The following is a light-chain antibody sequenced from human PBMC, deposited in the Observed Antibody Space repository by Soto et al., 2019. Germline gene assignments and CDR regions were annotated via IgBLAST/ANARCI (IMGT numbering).Light chain of an antibody. V-gene: IGKV3-15*01. Sequence: DIGRTQSRATVYVSPGERATLYCRASQSVSSDSAWYQQKPVQAPRLLIYATSTRATGIPARFSVSGSGTEFTLTFGSLQSEDFAVYFCQRYVMWPVTVGGGTKVDI. CDR1: QSVSSD. CDR3: QRYVMWPVT. J-gene: IGKJ4*01. CDR2: ATS.